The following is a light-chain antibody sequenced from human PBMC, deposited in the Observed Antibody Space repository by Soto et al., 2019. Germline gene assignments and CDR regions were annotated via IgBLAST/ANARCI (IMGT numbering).Light chain of an antibody. Sequence: EIVLTHSPATLSLSPGERATLSCSASQSVRSYLAWYRHKPGQAPRLLIYDASSRATGIPATFSGSGSGTQFTLTVSSLQSEDSAVYYCQQYNDWPLTFGGGTKVDI. CDR3: QQYNDWPLT. CDR1: QSVRSY. J-gene: IGKJ4*01. CDR2: DAS. V-gene: IGKV3-15*01.